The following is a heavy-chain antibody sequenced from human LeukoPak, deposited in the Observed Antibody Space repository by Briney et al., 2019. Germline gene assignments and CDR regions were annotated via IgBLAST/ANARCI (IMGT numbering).Heavy chain of an antibody. Sequence: GGSLRLSCAASGFTFSSYAMSWVRQAPGKGLKWVSAISGSGGSTYYADSVKGRFTISRDNSKNTLYLQMNSLRAEDTAVYYCAKDSVLLWFGELIGLFDYWGQGTLVTVSS. CDR2: ISGSGGST. D-gene: IGHD3-10*01. V-gene: IGHV3-23*01. CDR1: GFTFSSYA. J-gene: IGHJ4*02. CDR3: AKDSVLLWFGELIGLFDY.